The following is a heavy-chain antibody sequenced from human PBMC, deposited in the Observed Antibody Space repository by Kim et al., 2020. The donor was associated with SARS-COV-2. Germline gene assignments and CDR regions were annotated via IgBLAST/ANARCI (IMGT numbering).Heavy chain of an antibody. Sequence: SETLSLTCAVYGGSFSGYYWSWIRQPPGKGLEWIGEINHSGSTNYNPSLKSRVTISVDTSKNQFSLKLSSVTAADTAVYYCARESGYDGALSDYWGQGTLVTVSS. J-gene: IGHJ4*02. D-gene: IGHD5-12*01. CDR1: GGSFSGYY. CDR2: INHSGST. V-gene: IGHV4-34*01. CDR3: ARESGYDGALSDY.